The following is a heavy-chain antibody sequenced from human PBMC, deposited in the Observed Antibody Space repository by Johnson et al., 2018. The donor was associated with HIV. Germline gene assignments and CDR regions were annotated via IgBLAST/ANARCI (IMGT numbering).Heavy chain of an antibody. CDR2: ISYDGSNK. J-gene: IGHJ3*02. D-gene: IGHD4-23*01. CDR3: AKHGYGGNVFDAFDI. V-gene: IGHV3-30*18. Sequence: QMLLVESGGGLVQPGGSLRLSCAASGFTISSNYMSWVRQAPGKGLEWVAVISYDGSNKYYADSVKGRFTISRDNSKNTLYLQMNSLRAEDTAVYYCAKHGYGGNVFDAFDIWGQGTMVTVSS. CDR1: GFTISSNY.